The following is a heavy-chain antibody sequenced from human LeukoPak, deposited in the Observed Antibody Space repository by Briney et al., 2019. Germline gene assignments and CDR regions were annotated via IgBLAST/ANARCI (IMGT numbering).Heavy chain of an antibody. CDR1: GGTFSNYA. J-gene: IGHJ6*03. Sequence: SVKVSCKASGGTFSNYAVSWVRQAPGQGLEWMGGIIPIYGTTNYAQKFQGRVTITADKSTSTVYMELSSLRSEDTAVYYCARVRRPRYYYYYMDVWGKGTTVTISS. CDR2: IIPIYGTT. V-gene: IGHV1-69*06. CDR3: ARVRRPRYYYYYMDV. D-gene: IGHD3-10*01.